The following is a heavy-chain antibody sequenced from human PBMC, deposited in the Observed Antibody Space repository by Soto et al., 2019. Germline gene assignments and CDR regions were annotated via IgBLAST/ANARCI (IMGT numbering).Heavy chain of an antibody. J-gene: IGHJ4*02. D-gene: IGHD6-13*01. V-gene: IGHV1-46*01. CDR1: GYSFTSYY. CDR2: INPSGGST. Sequence: QVQLVQSGAEVKKPGASVKVSCKASGYSFTSYYMHWERQAPGQGLEWMGIINPSGGSTRYAQKFQGRGTMTRDTSTSTVYMELSSLRSEDTAVYYCARVSSWSCFDYWGQGTLVTVSS. CDR3: ARVSSWSCFDY.